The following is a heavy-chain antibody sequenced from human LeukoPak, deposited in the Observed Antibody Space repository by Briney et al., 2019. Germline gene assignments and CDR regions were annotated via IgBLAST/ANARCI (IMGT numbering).Heavy chain of an antibody. V-gene: IGHV4-34*01. J-gene: IGHJ4*02. Sequence: SETLSLTCAVYGGSFSGYYWSWIRQPPGKGLEWIGEINHSGSTNYHPSLKSRVTISVDTSKNQFSLKLSSVTAADTAVYYCARGAQQQLVLFDYWGQGTLVTVSS. CDR2: INHSGST. CDR1: GGSFSGYY. CDR3: ARGAQQQLVLFDY. D-gene: IGHD6-13*01.